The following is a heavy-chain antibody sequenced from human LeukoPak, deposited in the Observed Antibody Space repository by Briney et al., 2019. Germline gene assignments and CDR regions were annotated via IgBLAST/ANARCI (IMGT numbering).Heavy chain of an antibody. Sequence: GGSLRLSCAASRFTFSSYAMSWVRQAPGKGLEWVSAISGSGGSTHYADSVKGRFTISRDNSKNTLYLQMNSLRAEDTAVYYCARAYYDILTGPDYWGQGTLVTVSS. CDR3: ARAYYDILTGPDY. V-gene: IGHV3-23*01. D-gene: IGHD3-9*01. CDR2: ISGSGGST. CDR1: RFTFSSYA. J-gene: IGHJ4*02.